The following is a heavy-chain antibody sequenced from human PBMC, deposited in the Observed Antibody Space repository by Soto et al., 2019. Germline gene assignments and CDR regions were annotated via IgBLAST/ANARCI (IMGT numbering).Heavy chain of an antibody. D-gene: IGHD5-18*01. CDR2: IWYDGSNK. CDR3: AREREVDTAMVTGWFDP. Sequence: QVQLVESGGGVVQPGRSLRLSCAASGFTFSSYGMHWVRQAPGKGLEWVAVIWYDGSNKYYADSVKGRFTISRDNSKNTLYLQMNSLRAEDTAVYYCAREREVDTAMVTGWFDPWGQGTLVTVSS. V-gene: IGHV3-33*01. J-gene: IGHJ5*02. CDR1: GFTFSSYG.